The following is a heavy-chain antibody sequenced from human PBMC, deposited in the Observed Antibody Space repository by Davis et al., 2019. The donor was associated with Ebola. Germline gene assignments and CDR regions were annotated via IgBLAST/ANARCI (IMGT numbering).Heavy chain of an antibody. CDR2: IYHSGST. CDR1: GGSISSGGYS. V-gene: IGHV4-30-2*01. Sequence: SETLSLTCAVSGGSISSGGYSWSWIRQPPGKGLEWIGYIYHSGSTYYNPSLKSRVTLSVDRSKNQFSLKLSSVTAADTAVYYCASFMTTVTTGWFDPWGQGTLVTVSS. J-gene: IGHJ5*02. CDR3: ASFMTTVTTGWFDP. D-gene: IGHD4-11*01.